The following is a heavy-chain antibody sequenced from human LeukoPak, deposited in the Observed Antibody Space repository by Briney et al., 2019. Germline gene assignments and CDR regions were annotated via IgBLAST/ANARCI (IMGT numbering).Heavy chain of an antibody. V-gene: IGHV1-18*01. J-gene: IGHJ4*02. CDR1: GYTFTSYG. D-gene: IGHD5-18*01. CDR3: ATLGYSYGYFDY. Sequence: ASVKVPCKASGYTFTSYGISWVRQAPGQGLEWMGWISAYNGNTNYAQKLQGRVAMTTDTSTSTAYMELRSLRSDDTAVYYCATLGYSYGYFDYWGQGTLVTVSS. CDR2: ISAYNGNT.